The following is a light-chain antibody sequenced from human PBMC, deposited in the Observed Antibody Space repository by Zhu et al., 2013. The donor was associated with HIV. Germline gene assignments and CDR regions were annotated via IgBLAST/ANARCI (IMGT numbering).Light chain of an antibody. CDR3: QQYHNWPPFT. CDR2: GAS. CDR1: QSVANS. Sequence: EIVMTQSPATLSVSPGERATLSCRASQSVANSLAWYQQKPGQAPRLLIYGASTRATGIPARFSGSGSGTEFTLTISSLQSEDFVIYYCQQYHNWPPFTFGPGTKVDMK. V-gene: IGKV3-15*01. J-gene: IGKJ3*01.